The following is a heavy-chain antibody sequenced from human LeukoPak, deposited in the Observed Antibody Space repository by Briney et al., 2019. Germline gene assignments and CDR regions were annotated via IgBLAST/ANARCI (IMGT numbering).Heavy chain of an antibody. J-gene: IGHJ6*03. Sequence: PGGSLRLSCAASGFTFSSYGMSWVRQAPGKGLEWVSAISGSGGSTYYADSVKGRFTISRDNSKNTLFLQMNSLRAEDTAVYYCAKDLAAGYSSGWYGYYYYYMDVWAKGPRSPSP. V-gene: IGHV3-23*01. CDR1: GFTFSSYG. CDR3: AKDLAAGYSSGWYGYYYYYMDV. CDR2: ISGSGGST. D-gene: IGHD6-19*01.